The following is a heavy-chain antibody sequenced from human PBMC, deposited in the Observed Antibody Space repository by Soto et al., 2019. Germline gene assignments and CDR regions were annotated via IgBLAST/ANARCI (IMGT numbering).Heavy chain of an antibody. CDR2: ISGSGGST. CDR3: ATNPYDFWSGCDLIY. CDR1: GFTFSSYA. D-gene: IGHD3-3*01. V-gene: IGHV3-23*01. J-gene: IGHJ4*02. Sequence: GGSLRLSCAASGFTFSSYAMSWVRQAPGKGLEWVSAISGSGGSTYYADSVKGRFTISRDNSKNTLYLQMNSLRAEDTAVYYCATNPYDFWSGCDLIYWGQGTLVTVSS.